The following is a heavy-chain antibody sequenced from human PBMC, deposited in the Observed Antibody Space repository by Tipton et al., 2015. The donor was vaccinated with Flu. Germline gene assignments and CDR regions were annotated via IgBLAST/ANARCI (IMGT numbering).Heavy chain of an antibody. V-gene: IGHV4-4*07. CDR2: IDTSGGT. D-gene: IGHD6-19*01. CDR3: ARRSVAGAYNWFDP. CDR1: GVSISSYY. Sequence: TLSLTCTVSGVSISSYYWSWIRQPAGKGPEWIGRIDTSGGTNYNPSLKSRVTISVDTSKNQFSLKLSSVTAADTAVYYCARRSVAGAYNWFDPWGQGSLVSVSS. J-gene: IGHJ5*02.